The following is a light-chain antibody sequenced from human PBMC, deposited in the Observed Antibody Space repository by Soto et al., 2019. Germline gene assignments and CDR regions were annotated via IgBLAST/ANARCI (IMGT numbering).Light chain of an antibody. Sequence: EIVMTQSPATLSVSPGERATLSCRASQSVSSNLAWYQQKPCQPPRLLIYGASTRATGIPARFSGSGSGTEFTLTIRSLQSEDFAVYYCQQYNNWPPLTLGGGTKVEIK. V-gene: IGKV3-15*01. J-gene: IGKJ4*01. CDR3: QQYNNWPPLT. CDR2: GAS. CDR1: QSVSSN.